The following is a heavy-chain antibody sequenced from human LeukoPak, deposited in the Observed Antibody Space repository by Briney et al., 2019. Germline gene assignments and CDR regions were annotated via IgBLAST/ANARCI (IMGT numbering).Heavy chain of an antibody. J-gene: IGHJ5*02. CDR1: GYTFTGYY. CDR3: ARDPLYCSGGSCYNWFDP. Sequence: ASVKVSCKASGYTFTGYYMHWVRQAPGQGLEWMGWINPNSGGTNYAQKFQGRVTMTRDTSISTAYMELSRLRSDDTAVYYCARDPLYCSGGSCYNWFDPWGQGTLVTVSS. V-gene: IGHV1-2*02. CDR2: INPNSGGT. D-gene: IGHD2-15*01.